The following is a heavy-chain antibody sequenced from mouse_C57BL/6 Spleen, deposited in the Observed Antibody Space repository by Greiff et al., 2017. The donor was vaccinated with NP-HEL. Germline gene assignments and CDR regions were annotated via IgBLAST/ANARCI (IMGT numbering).Heavy chain of an antibody. J-gene: IGHJ2*01. CDR3: ARGGNDGYPIDY. CDR1: GYTFTSYG. D-gene: IGHD2-3*01. V-gene: IGHV1-81*01. CDR2: IYPRSGNT. Sequence: VQLQQSGAELARPGASVKLSCKASGYTFTSYGISWVKQRTGQGLEWIGEIYPRSGNTYYNEKFKGKATLTADKSSSIAYMELRSLTSEDSAVYFCARGGNDGYPIDYWGQGTTLTVSS.